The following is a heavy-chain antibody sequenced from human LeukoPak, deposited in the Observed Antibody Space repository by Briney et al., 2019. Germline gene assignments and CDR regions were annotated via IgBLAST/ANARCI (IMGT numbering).Heavy chain of an antibody. CDR1: GFTFSSYW. V-gene: IGHV3-7*01. CDR3: ARPTYYDILAGAHYYYGMDV. D-gene: IGHD3-9*01. J-gene: IGHJ6*02. Sequence: GGSLRLSCAASGFTFSSYWMSWVRRAPGKGLEWVANIKQDGSEKYYVDSVKGRFTISRDNAKNSLYLQMNSLRAEDTAVYYCARPTYYDILAGAHYYYGMDVWGQGTTVTVSS. CDR2: IKQDGSEK.